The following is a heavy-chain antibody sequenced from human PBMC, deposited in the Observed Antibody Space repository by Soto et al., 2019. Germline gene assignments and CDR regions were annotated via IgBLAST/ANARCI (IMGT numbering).Heavy chain of an antibody. V-gene: IGHV4-4*07. CDR2: IDPSGTT. Sequence: QVQLQESGPGLVKPSETLSLTCTVPGASIRTYFWTWIRQSAGEGLEWLGRIDPSGTTTSNPSLKRRLTMSLDTSTNQFSLTLTSVTAADTAVYFCASLGRNYYNGMDVWGQGTTVIVSS. CDR1: GASIRTYF. CDR3: ASLGRNYYNGMDV. J-gene: IGHJ6*02.